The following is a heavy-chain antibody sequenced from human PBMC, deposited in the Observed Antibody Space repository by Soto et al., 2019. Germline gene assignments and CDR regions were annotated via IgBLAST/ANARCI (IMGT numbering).Heavy chain of an antibody. CDR1: GFTFSSYA. CDR2: ISYDGSNK. CDR3: ARDGEGY. D-gene: IGHD2-21*01. Sequence: PGGSLRLSCAASGFTFSSYAMHWVRQAPGKGLEWVAVISYDGSNKYYADSVKGRFTISRDNAKNMLYLQMNSLRLEDTAVYYCARDGEGYWGQGALVTVSS. J-gene: IGHJ4*02. V-gene: IGHV3-30-3*01.